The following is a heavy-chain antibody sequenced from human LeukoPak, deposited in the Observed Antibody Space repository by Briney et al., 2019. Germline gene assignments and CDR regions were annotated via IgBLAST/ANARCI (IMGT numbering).Heavy chain of an antibody. CDR2: IYYSGST. Sequence: PSETLSLTCTVSGGSISSSSYYWGWIRQPPGKGLEWIGSIYYSGSTYYNPSLKSRVTISVDTSKNQFSLKLSSVTAADTAVYYCARQGGDFWSGYLNWFDPWGQGTLVTVSS. D-gene: IGHD3-3*01. CDR3: ARQGGDFWSGYLNWFDP. CDR1: GGSISSSSYY. V-gene: IGHV4-39*01. J-gene: IGHJ5*02.